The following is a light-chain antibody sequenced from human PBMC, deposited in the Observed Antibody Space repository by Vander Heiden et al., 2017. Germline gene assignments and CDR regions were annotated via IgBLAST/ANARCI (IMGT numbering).Light chain of an antibody. Sequence: EVVLTQSPDTLSVSPGERVTISCRASQSVGYSLAWYQQKPGQAPRLLFQGAGTRATGAPARFSGSGSGTEFTLTINSLQSEDFGVYYCQQYDKWPPYTFGQGTKL. CDR3: QQYDKWPPYT. V-gene: IGKV3-15*01. CDR1: QSVGYS. CDR2: GAG. J-gene: IGKJ2*01.